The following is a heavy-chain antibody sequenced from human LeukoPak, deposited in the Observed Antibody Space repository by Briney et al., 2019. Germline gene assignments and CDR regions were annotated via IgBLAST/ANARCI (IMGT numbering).Heavy chain of an antibody. Sequence: PGRSLRLSCAASGFTFDDYAMHWVRQAPGKGLEWVSGISWNSGSIGYADSVKGRFTISRDNAKNSLYLQMNSLRAEDTALYYCAKDISYYDSSWTVFDYWGQGTLVTVSS. D-gene: IGHD3-22*01. CDR2: ISWNSGSI. J-gene: IGHJ4*02. V-gene: IGHV3-9*01. CDR3: AKDISYYDSSWTVFDY. CDR1: GFTFDDYA.